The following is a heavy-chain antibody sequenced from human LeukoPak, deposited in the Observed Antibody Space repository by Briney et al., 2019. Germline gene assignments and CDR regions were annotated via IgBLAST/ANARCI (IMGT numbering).Heavy chain of an antibody. D-gene: IGHD3-10*01. J-gene: IGHJ4*02. V-gene: IGHV3-11*05. CDR2: ISSSSSYT. CDR1: GFTFSDYY. CDR3: ARVLMVRGVIFDY. Sequence: RLGGSLRLSCAASGFTFSDYYMSWIRQAPGKGLEWVSYISSSSSYTNYADSVKGRFTISRDNAKNSLYLQMNSLRAEDTAVYHCARVLMVRGVIFDYWGQGTLVTVSS.